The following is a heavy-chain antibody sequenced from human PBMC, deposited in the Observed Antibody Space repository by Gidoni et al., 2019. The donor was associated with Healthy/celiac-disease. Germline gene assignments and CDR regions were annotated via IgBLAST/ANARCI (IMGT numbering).Heavy chain of an antibody. CDR2: IIPIRGIA. D-gene: IGHD2-15*01. Sequence: QVQLVQSGAEVKKPGSSVKVSCKASGGTFSSSTISWVRQAPGQGLEWMGRIIPIRGIANYAQKFQGRVTITADKSTSTAYMELSSLRSEDTAVYYCARDGYCSGGSCYPEYFQHWGQGTLVTVSS. J-gene: IGHJ1*01. V-gene: IGHV1-69*08. CDR3: ARDGYCSGGSCYPEYFQH. CDR1: GGTFSSST.